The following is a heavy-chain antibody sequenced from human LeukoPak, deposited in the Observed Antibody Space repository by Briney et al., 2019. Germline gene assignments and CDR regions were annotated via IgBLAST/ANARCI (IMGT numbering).Heavy chain of an antibody. Sequence: SGGSLGLSCEASGFTFSNYAMSWVRQAPGKGLECVSPISGSGGSTYYRDSVKGRFTVSRDNSKNTLYLQMNSLRAEDTAVYYCAKSPAGSSWPSIDYWGQGTLVTVSS. CDR1: GFTFSNYA. CDR3: AKSPAGSSWPSIDY. V-gene: IGHV3-23*01. J-gene: IGHJ4*02. D-gene: IGHD6-13*01. CDR2: ISGSGGST.